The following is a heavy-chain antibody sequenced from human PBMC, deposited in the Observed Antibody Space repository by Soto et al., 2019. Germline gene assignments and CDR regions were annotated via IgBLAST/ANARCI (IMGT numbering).Heavy chain of an antibody. V-gene: IGHV3-11*01. CDR3: AITQPLRLFDY. CDR1: GFTFSDYY. Sequence: GGSLRLSCAASGFTFSDYYMSWIRQAPGRGLEWVSYISSSGSTIYYADSVKGRFTISRDNAKNSLYLQMNSLRAEDTAVYYCAITQPLRLFDYWGQGTLVTVSS. J-gene: IGHJ4*02. CDR2: ISSSGSTI. D-gene: IGHD3-16*01.